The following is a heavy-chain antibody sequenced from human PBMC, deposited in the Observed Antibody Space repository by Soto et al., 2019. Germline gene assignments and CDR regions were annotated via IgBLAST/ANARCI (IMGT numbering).Heavy chain of an antibody. J-gene: IGHJ4*02. V-gene: IGHV3-74*01. CDR1: GSTFSSHW. CDR3: ARHPRLTTYSYYFYY. CDR2: INSDGSST. D-gene: IGHD4-17*01. Sequence: PGGSLRLSCAASGSTFSSHWMHRVRQAPGKGLVWVSRINSDGSSTNYADSVKGRFTISRDNAENTLYLQMNGLRAEDTGIYYCARHPRLTTYSYYFYYWGQEALLTISS.